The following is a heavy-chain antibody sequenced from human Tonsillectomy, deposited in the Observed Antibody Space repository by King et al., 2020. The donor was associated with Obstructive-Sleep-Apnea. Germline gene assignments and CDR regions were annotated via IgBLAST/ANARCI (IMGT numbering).Heavy chain of an antibody. CDR2: IYHSGCT. CDR3: ARVQQLGFDY. D-gene: IGHD6-13*01. Sequence: QLQESGPGLVKPSETLSLTCTVSGYSIISGYYWGWIRQPPGKGLEGIGSIYHSGCTYYNPSLKSRVTISVDTSKNQFSLKLSSVTAADTAVYYCARVQQLGFDYWGQGTLVTVSS. J-gene: IGHJ4*02. V-gene: IGHV4-38-2*02. CDR1: GYSIISGYY.